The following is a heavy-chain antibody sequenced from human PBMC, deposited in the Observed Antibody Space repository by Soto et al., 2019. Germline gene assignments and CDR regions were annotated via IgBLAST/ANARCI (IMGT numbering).Heavy chain of an antibody. CDR3: ARSSRSSPDEYYFDS. Sequence: QVPLQESGPGLMKPSQTLSLTCPVSGGSISDTSYFCSWVRQPPGKGLEWIGHIYFTGSTYFNPSLKSRVSMSVDTSRNQFSLKLSSMTAADTAIYYCARSSRSSPDEYYFDSWGQGTLVTVSS. J-gene: IGHJ4*02. D-gene: IGHD1-26*01. V-gene: IGHV4-30-4*01. CDR2: IYFTGST. CDR1: GGSISDTSYF.